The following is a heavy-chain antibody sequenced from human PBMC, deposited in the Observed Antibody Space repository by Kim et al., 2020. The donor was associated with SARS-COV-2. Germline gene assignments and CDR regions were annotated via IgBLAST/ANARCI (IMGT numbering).Heavy chain of an antibody. CDR3: TREPGEGGSYPDY. CDR2: IRSKAYGGTT. Sequence: GGSLRLSCTASGFTFGDYAMSWFRQAPGKGLEWVGFIRSKAYGGTTEYAASVKGRFTISRDDSKSIAYLQMNSLKTEDTAVYYCTREPGEGGSYPDYWGQGTLVTVSS. J-gene: IGHJ4*02. D-gene: IGHD1-26*01. CDR1: GFTFGDYA. V-gene: IGHV3-49*03.